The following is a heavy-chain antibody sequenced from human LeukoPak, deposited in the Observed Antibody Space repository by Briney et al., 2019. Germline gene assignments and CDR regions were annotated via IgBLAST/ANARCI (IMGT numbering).Heavy chain of an antibody. CDR2: IYYSGST. CDR3: ASPYSGGYSPFDY. D-gene: IGHD1-26*01. J-gene: IGHJ4*02. V-gene: IGHV4-39*01. CDR1: GGSISSSSYY. Sequence: PSETLSLTCTVSGGSISSSSYYWGWIRQPPGKGLEWIGSIYYSGSTYYNPSLKSRVTISVDTSKNQFSLKLSSVTAADTAVYYCASPYSGGYSPFDYWGQGTLVTVSS.